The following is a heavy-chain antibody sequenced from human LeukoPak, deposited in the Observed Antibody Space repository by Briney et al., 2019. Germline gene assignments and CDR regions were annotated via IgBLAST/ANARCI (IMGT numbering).Heavy chain of an antibody. Sequence: GGSLRLSCVASGFTFSTYALSWVRQAPGKGLEWVSAISGGAVINTYYTDSVKGRFTISRDNSKNTLYLQRNSLRADDTAVYYCAKDPVVGAPHIFDIWGQGTLVTVSS. CDR1: GFTFSTYA. CDR3: AKDPVVGAPHIFDI. D-gene: IGHD2-21*01. CDR2: ISGGAVINT. J-gene: IGHJ3*02. V-gene: IGHV3-23*01.